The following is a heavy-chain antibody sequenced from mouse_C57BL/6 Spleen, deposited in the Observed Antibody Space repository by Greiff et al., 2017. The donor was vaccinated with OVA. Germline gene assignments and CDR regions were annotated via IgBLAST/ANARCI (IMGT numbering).Heavy chain of an antibody. V-gene: IGHV5-17*01. D-gene: IGHD1-1*01. CDR3: ARWYYDY. CDR2: ISSGSSTI. CDR1: GFTFSDYG. Sequence: EVKVEESGGGLVKPGGSLKLSCAASGFTFSDYGMHWVRQAPEKGLEWVAYISSGSSTIYYADTVKGRFTISRDNAKNTLFLQMTSLRSEDTAMYYCARWYYDYWGQGTTLTVSS. J-gene: IGHJ2*01.